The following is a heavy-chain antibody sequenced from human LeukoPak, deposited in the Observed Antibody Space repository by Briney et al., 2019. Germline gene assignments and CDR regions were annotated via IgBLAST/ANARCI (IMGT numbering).Heavy chain of an antibody. V-gene: IGHV1-2*02. Sequence: GASVKVSCKASGYTFTGYYMHWVRQAPGQGLEWMGWTNPNSGGTNYAQKFQGRVTMTRDTSISTAYMELSRLRSDDTAVYYCARDPFAMIVVVSGMDVWGQGTTVTVSS. CDR3: ARDPFAMIVVVSGMDV. CDR1: GYTFTGYY. J-gene: IGHJ6*02. CDR2: TNPNSGGT. D-gene: IGHD3-22*01.